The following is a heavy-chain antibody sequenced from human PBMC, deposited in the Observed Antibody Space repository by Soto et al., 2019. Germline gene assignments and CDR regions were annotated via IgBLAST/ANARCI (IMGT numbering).Heavy chain of an antibody. CDR2: IYYSGST. V-gene: IGHV4-61*01. D-gene: IGHD4-17*01. Sequence: PSETLSLTCTVSGGSVSSGSYYWSWIRQPPGKGLEWIGYIYYSGSTNYNPSLKSRVTISVDTSKNQFSLKLSSVTAADTAVYYCARDGYGDYVIDPWGQGTLVTVSS. CDR3: ARDGYGDYVIDP. J-gene: IGHJ5*02. CDR1: GGSVSSGSYY.